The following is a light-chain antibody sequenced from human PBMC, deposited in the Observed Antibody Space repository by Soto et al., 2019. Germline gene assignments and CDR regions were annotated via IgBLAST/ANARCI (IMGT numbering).Light chain of an antibody. V-gene: IGKV3-20*01. CDR1: QSVWYDY. J-gene: IGKJ2*01. CDR2: GAS. Sequence: EIVLTQSPGTLSLSPGDRATLSCRASQSVWYDYLAWYQQKPGQAPRLLIYGASTRATGIPDRFSGSGSGADFTLTISRLEPEDFAVYYWQQYGRSRTFGQGTKLEIK. CDR3: QQYGRSRT.